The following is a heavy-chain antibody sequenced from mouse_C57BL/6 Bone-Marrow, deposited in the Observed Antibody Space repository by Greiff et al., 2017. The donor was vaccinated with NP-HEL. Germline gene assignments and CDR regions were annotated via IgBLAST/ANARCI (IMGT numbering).Heavy chain of an antibody. V-gene: IGHV1-52*01. J-gene: IGHJ1*03. CDR1: GYTFTSYW. CDR3: ARWDYGSSYVDWYFDV. CDR2: IDPSDSET. Sequence: VQLQQSGAELVRPGSSVKLSCKASGYTFTSYWMHWVKQRPIQGLEWIGNIDPSDSETHYNQKFKDKATLTVDKSSSTAYMQLSSLTSEDSAVYYCARWDYGSSYVDWYFDVWGTGTTVTVSS. D-gene: IGHD1-1*01.